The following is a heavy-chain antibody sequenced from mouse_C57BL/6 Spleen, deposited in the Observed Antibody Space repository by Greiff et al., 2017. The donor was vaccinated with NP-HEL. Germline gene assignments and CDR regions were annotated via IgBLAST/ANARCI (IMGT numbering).Heavy chain of an antibody. CDR2: IYPGSGST. V-gene: IGHV1-55*01. CDR3: ARGGNLLPAMDY. Sequence: QVQLQQPGAELVKPGASVKMSCKASGYTFTSYWITWVKQRPGQGLEWIGDIYPGSGSTNYNKKFKSKATLTVDTSSSTAYMQLSSLTSEDSAVYDCARGGNLLPAMDYWGQGTSVTVSS. CDR1: GYTFTSYW. J-gene: IGHJ4*01. D-gene: IGHD1-1*01.